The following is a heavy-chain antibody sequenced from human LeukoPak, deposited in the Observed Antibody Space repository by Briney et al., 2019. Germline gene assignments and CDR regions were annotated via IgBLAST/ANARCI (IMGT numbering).Heavy chain of an antibody. CDR2: ISGSGGST. V-gene: IGHV3-23*01. Sequence: GGSLRLSCAASGFTFSSYAMSWVRQAPGKGLEWVSSISGSGGSTSYAYSVKGRFTVSRDNSKNTLYLQMNSLRAEDTAVYYCAKGGHCSGGSCYLNAFDSWGQGTLVTVSS. CDR3: AKGGHCSGGSCYLNAFDS. CDR1: GFTFSSYA. J-gene: IGHJ4*02. D-gene: IGHD2-15*01.